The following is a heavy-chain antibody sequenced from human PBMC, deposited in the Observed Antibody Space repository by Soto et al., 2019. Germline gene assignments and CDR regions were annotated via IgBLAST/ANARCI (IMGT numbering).Heavy chain of an antibody. Sequence: PGGSLILSCAASGFTFSSYSMHWVRQAPGKGLEWVSSISSSSSYIYYADSVEGRFTISRDNAKNSLYLQMNSLRAEDTAVYYCARDPSDVNYYDSSGSLDYWGQGILVTVAS. J-gene: IGHJ4*02. CDR1: GFTFSSYS. CDR3: ARDPSDVNYYDSSGSLDY. V-gene: IGHV3-21*01. D-gene: IGHD3-22*01. CDR2: ISSSSSYI.